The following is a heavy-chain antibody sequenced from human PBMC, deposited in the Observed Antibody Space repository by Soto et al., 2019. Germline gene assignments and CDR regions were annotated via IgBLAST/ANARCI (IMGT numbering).Heavy chain of an antibody. CDR2: ISSSSDYI. CDR1: GXTFTSYT. D-gene: IGHD6-13*01. V-gene: IGHV3-21*06. J-gene: IGHJ4*02. CDR3: ARARVYATGPLDF. Sequence: LRLSFAASGXTFTSYTMNWVRQAPGKGLEWVSSISSSSDYIYYADPMKGRVTISRDNAKNSLFLDMNSLTGEDTAVYYCARARVYATGPLDFWGQGTLVTVSS.